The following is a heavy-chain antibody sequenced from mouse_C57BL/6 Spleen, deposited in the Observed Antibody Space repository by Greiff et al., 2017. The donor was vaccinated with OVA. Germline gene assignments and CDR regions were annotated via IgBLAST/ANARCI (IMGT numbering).Heavy chain of an antibody. CDR3: AGLLQGY. J-gene: IGHJ2*01. D-gene: IGHD2-3*01. V-gene: IGHV1-7*01. CDR2: INPSSGYT. CDR1: GYTFTSYW. Sequence: QVQLQQSGAELAKPGASVKLSCKASGYTFTSYWMNWVKQRPGQGLEWIGYINPSSGYTKYNQKFKDKATLTADKYSSTAYMQLSSLKYEVSAVYYCAGLLQGYWGQGTTLTVAT.